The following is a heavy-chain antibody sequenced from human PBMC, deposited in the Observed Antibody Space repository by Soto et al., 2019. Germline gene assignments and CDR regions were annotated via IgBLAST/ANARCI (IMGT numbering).Heavy chain of an antibody. CDR3: VKGDAFHX. D-gene: IGHD3-16*01. V-gene: IGHV3-30*18. CDR2: ISFYASTT. Sequence: PWGSLRLSCAASGFTFNTYVMHWVRQAPGKGLEWVAVISFYASTTYYKDSVKGSLTISRDNSKNTLYLQMNSLRADDTALYYCVKGDAFHXWGQGTLVTVSX. J-gene: IGHJ5*02. CDR1: GFTFNTYV.